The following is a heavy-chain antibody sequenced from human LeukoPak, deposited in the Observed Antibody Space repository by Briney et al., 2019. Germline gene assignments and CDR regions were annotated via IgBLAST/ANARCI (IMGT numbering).Heavy chain of an antibody. D-gene: IGHD3-9*01. J-gene: IGHJ5*02. Sequence: PSQTLSLTCTVSGGSISSGGYYWSWIRQPPGKGLEWIGEINHSGSTNYNPSLKSRVTISVDTSKNQFSLKLSSVTAADTAVYYCARGGRYFDWLLSKNWFDPWGQGTLVTVSS. CDR2: INHSGST. V-gene: IGHV4-30-2*01. CDR1: GGSISSGGYY. CDR3: ARGGRYFDWLLSKNWFDP.